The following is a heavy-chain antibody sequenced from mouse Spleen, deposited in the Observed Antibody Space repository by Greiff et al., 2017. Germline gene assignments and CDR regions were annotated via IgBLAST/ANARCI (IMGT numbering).Heavy chain of an antibody. Sequence: EVQLQESGPGLVKPSQSLSLTCSVTGYSITSGYYWNWIRQFPGNKLEWMGYISYDGSNNYNPSLKNRISITRDTSKNQFFLKLNSVTTEDTATYYCAREGGYDYDWFAYWGQGTLVTVSA. V-gene: IGHV3-6*01. CDR2: ISYDGSN. D-gene: IGHD2-4*01. CDR1: GYSITSGYY. J-gene: IGHJ3*01. CDR3: AREGGYDYDWFAY.